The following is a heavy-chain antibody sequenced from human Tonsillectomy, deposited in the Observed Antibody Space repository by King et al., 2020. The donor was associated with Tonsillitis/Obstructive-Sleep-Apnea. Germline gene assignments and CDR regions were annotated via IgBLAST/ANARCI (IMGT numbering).Heavy chain of an antibody. CDR2: ISSSGSTI. J-gene: IGHJ6*02. CDR3: ARVRWDLLLGYYNGMDV. D-gene: IGHD4-23*01. Sequence: VQLVESGGGLVQPGGSLRLSCAASGFTFSSYEMNWVRQAPGKGLEWVSYISSSGSTIYYADSVKGRVTISRDNAKNSLYLHVNSLRAEDTAVYYCARVRWDLLLGYYNGMDVWGQGTTVTVSS. V-gene: IGHV3-48*03. CDR1: GFTFSSYE.